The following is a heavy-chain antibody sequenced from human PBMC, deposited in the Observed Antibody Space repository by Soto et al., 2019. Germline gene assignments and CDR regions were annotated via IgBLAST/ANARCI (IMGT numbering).Heavy chain of an antibody. CDR1: GFTFSDYY. CDR3: DRDKGKLVPADGS. V-gene: IGHV3-11*01. CDR2: STSRGISI. J-gene: IGHJ1*01. D-gene: IGHD6-6*01. Sequence: GSLRLSCAASGFTFSDYYMSWIRQAPRTGLEWVSYSTSRGISIYYSDSGKWRCTISRDNSKNSLDRQMNSLRAEDTAVYYCDRDKGKLVPADGSWGQCSLANDSS.